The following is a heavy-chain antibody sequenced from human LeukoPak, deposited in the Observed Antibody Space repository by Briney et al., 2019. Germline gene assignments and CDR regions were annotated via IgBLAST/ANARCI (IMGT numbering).Heavy chain of an antibody. CDR3: ATRDVDIVVVPAATYFDY. CDR1: GGTFSSYA. Sequence: EASVTVSCKASGGTFSSYAISWVRQAPGQGLEWMGGIIPIFGTANYAQKFQGRVTITTDESTSTAYMELSSLRSEDTAVYYCATRDVDIVVVPAATYFDYWGQGTLVTVSS. D-gene: IGHD2-2*03. CDR2: IIPIFGTA. V-gene: IGHV1-69*05. J-gene: IGHJ4*02.